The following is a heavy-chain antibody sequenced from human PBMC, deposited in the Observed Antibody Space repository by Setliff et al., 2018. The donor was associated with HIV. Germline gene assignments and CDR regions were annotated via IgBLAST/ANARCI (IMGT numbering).Heavy chain of an antibody. CDR3: AKDYSSGWFDY. J-gene: IGHJ4*02. D-gene: IGHD6-19*01. Sequence: GGSLRLSCAASGFTFSDYWMTWVRQAPGKGLEWVSSISSSGGTTYFADTVKGRFTISRDNSKNTLYLQMNSLRAEDTAVYYCAKDYSSGWFDYWGQGTLVTVSS. V-gene: IGHV3-23*01. CDR2: ISSSGGTT. CDR1: GFTFSDYW.